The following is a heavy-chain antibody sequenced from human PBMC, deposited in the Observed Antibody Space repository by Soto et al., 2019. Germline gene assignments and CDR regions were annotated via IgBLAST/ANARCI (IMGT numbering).Heavy chain of an antibody. J-gene: IGHJ6*02. CDR1: GYTCSRYG. Sequence: QVQLVQSGGEVRKPGASVTVSCKASGYTCSRYGMSWVRQAPGQGLEWMGWISTYNGKTNYAQKFQDRVTMATDTSASTVYLEVRSLTFDDTAVYYCAREGDVPYYYYGMDAWGQGTTVSVSS. V-gene: IGHV1-18*01. CDR3: AREGDVPYYYYGMDA. CDR2: ISTYNGKT. D-gene: IGHD2-21*02.